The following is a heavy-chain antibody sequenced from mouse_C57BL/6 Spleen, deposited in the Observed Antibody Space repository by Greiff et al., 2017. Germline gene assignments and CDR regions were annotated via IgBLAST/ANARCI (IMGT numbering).Heavy chain of an antibody. CDR2: IYPGDGDT. CDR3: AREGFHMAMDY. CDR1: GYAFSSYW. Sequence: VKLVESGAELVKPGASVKISCKASGYAFSSYWMNWVKQRPGKGLEWIGQIYPGDGDTNYNGKFKGKATLTADKSSSTAYMQLSSLTSEDSAVYFCAREGFHMAMDYWGQGTSVTVSS. V-gene: IGHV1-80*01. J-gene: IGHJ4*01.